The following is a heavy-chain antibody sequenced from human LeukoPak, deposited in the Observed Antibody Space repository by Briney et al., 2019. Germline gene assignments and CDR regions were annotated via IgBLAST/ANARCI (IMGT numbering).Heavy chain of an antibody. CDR2: INGGGGST. J-gene: IGHJ4*02. CDR3: APGRGYSAYDPFDY. Sequence: PGGSLRLSCAASGFIFSNYAMSWVRQAPGKGLDRVSSINGGGGSTYYADSVKGRFTVSRDNPKNTLYLQMNSLRAEDTAVYYCAPGRGYSAYDPFDYWGQGALVAVSS. CDR1: GFIFSNYA. V-gene: IGHV3-23*01. D-gene: IGHD5-12*01.